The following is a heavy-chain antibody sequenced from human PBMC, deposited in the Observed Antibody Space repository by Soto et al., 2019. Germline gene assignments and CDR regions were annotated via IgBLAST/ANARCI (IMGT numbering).Heavy chain of an antibody. V-gene: IGHV3-23*01. CDR2: ISGSGGST. J-gene: IGHJ5*02. D-gene: IGHD6-13*01. Sequence: GGSLRLSCAASGFTFSSYAMSWVRQAPGKGLEWVSAISGSGGSTYYADSVKGRFTISSDNSKNTLYLQMNSLRAEDTAVYSCAKALGSSSPNWFDPWGQGTLVTVSS. CDR3: AKALGSSSPNWFDP. CDR1: GFTFSSYA.